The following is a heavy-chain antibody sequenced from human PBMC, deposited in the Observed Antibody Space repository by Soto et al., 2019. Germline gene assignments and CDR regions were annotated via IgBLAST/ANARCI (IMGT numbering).Heavy chain of an antibody. D-gene: IGHD4-17*01. CDR2: INNNGNT. CDR3: ARDYGDYSFFFDY. Sequence: SETLSLTCNVSGGSVSGYHWSWIRQPPGKGLEWIGYINNNGNTDYNPSLESRATISVDHSKNQFSLTLRSVTAADTAVYYCARDYGDYSFFFDYWGQGALVTVSS. J-gene: IGHJ4*02. V-gene: IGHV4-59*02. CDR1: GGSVSGYH.